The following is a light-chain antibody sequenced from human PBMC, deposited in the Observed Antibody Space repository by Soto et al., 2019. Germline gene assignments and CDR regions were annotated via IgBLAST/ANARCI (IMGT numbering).Light chain of an antibody. V-gene: IGKV1-5*03. CDR1: QSIGSW. Sequence: IQMTQSLSTLSASVKDRVIIVCRASQSIGSWLAWYQQKPGKAPKLLIYKASTLESGVPSSFSDSVSGTEFTLTIRSLQPDDFATYYCLQDYNYPRTFGVGTNLDIK. CDR3: LQDYNYPRT. J-gene: IGKJ3*01. CDR2: KAS.